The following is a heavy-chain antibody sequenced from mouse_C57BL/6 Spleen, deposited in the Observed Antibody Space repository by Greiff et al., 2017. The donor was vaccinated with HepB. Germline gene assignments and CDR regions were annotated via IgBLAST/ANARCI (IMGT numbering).Heavy chain of an antibody. Sequence: VQLQQPGAELVRPGSSVKLSCKASGYTFTSYWMHWVKQRPIQGLEWIGNIDPSDSETHYNQKFKDKATLTVDKSSSTAYMQLSSLTSEDSAVYYCARTMGNYPFDYWGQGTTLTVSS. D-gene: IGHD2-1*01. CDR3: ARTMGNYPFDY. V-gene: IGHV1-52*01. J-gene: IGHJ2*01. CDR1: GYTFTSYW. CDR2: IDPSDSET.